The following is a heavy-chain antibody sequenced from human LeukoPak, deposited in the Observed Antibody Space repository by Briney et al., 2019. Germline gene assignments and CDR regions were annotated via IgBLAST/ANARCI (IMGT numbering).Heavy chain of an antibody. V-gene: IGHV3-30*03. CDR1: GFTFSSYA. Sequence: GGSLRLSCAASGFTFSSYAMSWVRQAPGKGLEWVAVISYDGSNKYYADSVKGRFTISRDNSKNTLYLQMNSLRAEDTAVYYCAYASGDYWGQGTLVTVSS. J-gene: IGHJ4*02. CDR2: ISYDGSNK. CDR3: AYASGDY. D-gene: IGHD2-2*01.